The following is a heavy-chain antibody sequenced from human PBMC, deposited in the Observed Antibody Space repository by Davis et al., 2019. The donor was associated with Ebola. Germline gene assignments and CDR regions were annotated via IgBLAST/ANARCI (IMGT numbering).Heavy chain of an antibody. CDR2: IRSKANSYAT. CDR3: SGSYRGFDY. CDR1: GFTFSSYA. J-gene: IGHJ4*02. V-gene: IGHV3-73*01. D-gene: IGHD1-26*01. Sequence: GESLKISCAASGFTFSSYAMNWVRQAPGKGLEWVGRIRSKANSYATAYAASVKGRFTISRDDSKNTAYLQMNSLKTEDTAVYYCSGSYRGFDYWGQGTLVTVSS.